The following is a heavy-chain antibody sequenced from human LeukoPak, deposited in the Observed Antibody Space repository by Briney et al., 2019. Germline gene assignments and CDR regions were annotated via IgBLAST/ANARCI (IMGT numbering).Heavy chain of an antibody. CDR2: ISSSSTI. J-gene: IGHJ4*02. D-gene: IGHD3-22*01. V-gene: IGHV3-48*01. CDR3: ARDFGTYYYDSSGYSSFDY. CDR1: GFTFSSYS. Sequence: GGSLRLSCAASGFTFSSYSMNWVRQAPGKGLEWVSYISSSSTIYYADSVKGRFTISRDNAKNSLYLQMNSLRAEDTAVYYCARDFGTYYYDSSGYSSFDYWGQGTLVTVSS.